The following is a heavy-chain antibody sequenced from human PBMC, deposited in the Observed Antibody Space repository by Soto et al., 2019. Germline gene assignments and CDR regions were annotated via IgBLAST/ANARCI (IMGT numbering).Heavy chain of an antibody. CDR3: ATFEIYGSGRYSEPYHFDY. CDR2: IYFSGRA. CDR1: GDSISSSSNYY. J-gene: IGHJ4*02. D-gene: IGHD3-10*01. Sequence: SETLSLTCTVSGDSISSSSNYYWGWIRQPPGKGLEWIGSIYFSGRAYYSPSLKSRVTISVDTSKNQFSLTLNSVTAADTAVYYCATFEIYGSGRYSEPYHFDYWGQGTLVTVYS. V-gene: IGHV4-39*01.